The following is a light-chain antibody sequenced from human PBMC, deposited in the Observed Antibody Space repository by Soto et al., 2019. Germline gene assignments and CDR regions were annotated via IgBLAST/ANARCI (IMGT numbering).Light chain of an antibody. Sequence: EIVMTQSPATLSVSPGERATLSCRASHSVSSNLAWHQQKPGQAPRLLIYGASTRATGIPARFSGSGSGTEFTLTISSLQSEDFAVYYCQQSNNWPPITFGQGTRLEIK. CDR2: GAS. CDR1: HSVSSN. V-gene: IGKV3-15*01. J-gene: IGKJ5*01. CDR3: QQSNNWPPIT.